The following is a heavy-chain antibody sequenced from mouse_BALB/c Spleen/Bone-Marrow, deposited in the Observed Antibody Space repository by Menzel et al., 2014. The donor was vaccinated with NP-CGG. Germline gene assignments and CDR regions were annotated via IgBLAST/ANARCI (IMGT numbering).Heavy chain of an antibody. J-gene: IGHJ4*01. CDR3: TRSRYDYDNAMDC. D-gene: IGHD2-4*01. CDR2: INPSNGGT. V-gene: IGHV1S81*02. Sequence: QVQLQQSGAELVKPGASVKLSCKASGYTFTSYYMYWVKQRPGQGLEWIGEINPSNGGTNFNEKFKSKATLTVDKSSSTAYTQLSSLTSEDSAVYYCTRSRYDYDNAMDCWGQGTSVTVSS. CDR1: GYTFTSYY.